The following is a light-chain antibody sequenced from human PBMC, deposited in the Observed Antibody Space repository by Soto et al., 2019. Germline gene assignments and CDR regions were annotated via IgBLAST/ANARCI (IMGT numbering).Light chain of an antibody. J-gene: IGKJ5*01. CDR3: QQYASSLPIT. Sequence: EIVLTQSPGTLSLSPGERATLSCRASQTVSNNFLAWYRQKPGQAPTLLFYGASPRATGIPDRFSGSGSGTDFTLTISGLEPEDFAVYYCQQYASSLPITFGQGTRLDIK. CDR1: QTVSNNF. V-gene: IGKV3-20*01. CDR2: GAS.